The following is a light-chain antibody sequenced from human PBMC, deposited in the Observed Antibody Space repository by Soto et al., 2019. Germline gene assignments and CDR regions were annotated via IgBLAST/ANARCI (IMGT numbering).Light chain of an antibody. V-gene: IGKV1-5*01. CDR3: RQYNSYSWT. J-gene: IGKJ1*01. CDR1: QSISNF. Sequence: DVQMTQSPSTLSASIGERITISCRANQSISNFLPWYQQKPGKAPKLLIYDASTLESGVPSRFRGSGSGTEFTLTISSLQPDDFATYFCRQYNSYSWTFGRGTKV. CDR2: DAS.